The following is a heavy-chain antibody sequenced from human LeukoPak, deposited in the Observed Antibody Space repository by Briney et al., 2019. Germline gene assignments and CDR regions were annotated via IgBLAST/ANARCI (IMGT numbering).Heavy chain of an antibody. D-gene: IGHD3-9*01. V-gene: IGHV1-69*04. CDR2: IIPILGIA. CDR1: GGTFSSYA. CDR3: ARDKKGVDYDILTGYPVPPYYYYGMDV. Sequence: VASVTVSCKASGGTFSSYAISWVRQAPGQGLEWMGRIIPILGIANYAQKFQGRVTITADKSTSTAYMELSSLRSEDTAVYYCARDKKGVDYDILTGYPVPPYYYYGMDVWGQGTTATVSS. J-gene: IGHJ6*02.